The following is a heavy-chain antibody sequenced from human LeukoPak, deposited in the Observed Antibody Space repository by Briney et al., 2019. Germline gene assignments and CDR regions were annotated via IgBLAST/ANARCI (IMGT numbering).Heavy chain of an antibody. D-gene: IGHD6-13*01. CDR1: GFTFSSYS. CDR2: IRYDGGNK. V-gene: IGHV3-30*02. CDR3: AKGYHNSWYSDYMDV. Sequence: GGSLRLSCAASGFTFSSYSMHWVRQAPGKGLEWVAFIRYDGGNKYYADSVKGRFTISRDNSKNMLYLQMNSLRAEDTALYYCAKGYHNSWYSDYMDVWGKGTTVTVSS. J-gene: IGHJ6*03.